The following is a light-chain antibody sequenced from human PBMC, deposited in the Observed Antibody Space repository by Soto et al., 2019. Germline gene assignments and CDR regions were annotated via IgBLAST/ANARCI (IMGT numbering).Light chain of an antibody. J-gene: IGLJ2*01. CDR1: SSGVGGYNY. V-gene: IGLV2-14*01. CDR2: EVS. CDR3: SSYTSSNTLVV. Sequence: QCALNQPASVSGSPGQSITISCTGTSSGVGGYNYVSWYQQHPGKAPKLMIYEVSNRPSGVSNRFSGSKSGNTASLAISGLQAEDEADYYCSSYTSSNTLVVFGGGTKPTVL.